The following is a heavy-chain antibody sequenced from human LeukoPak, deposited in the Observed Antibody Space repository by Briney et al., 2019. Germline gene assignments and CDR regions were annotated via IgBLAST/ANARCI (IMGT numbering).Heavy chain of an antibody. CDR2: IRYDGSNK. V-gene: IGHV3-30*02. J-gene: IGHJ3*02. D-gene: IGHD3-3*01. Sequence: PGGSLRLSCAASGFTFSSYGMHWVRQAPGKGLEWVAFIRYDGSNKYYADSVKGRFTISRDNSKNTLYLQMNSLRAEDTAVYYCAKEPYYDFWSGYYNDAFDIWGQGTMVTVSS. CDR1: GFTFSSYG. CDR3: AKEPYYDFWSGYYNDAFDI.